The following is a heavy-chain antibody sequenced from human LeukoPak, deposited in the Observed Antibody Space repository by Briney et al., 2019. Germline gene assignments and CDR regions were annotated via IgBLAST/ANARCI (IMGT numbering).Heavy chain of an antibody. V-gene: IGHV1-8*01. Sequence: ASVKVSCKASGYTFTSYDINWVRQATGQGLEWMGWMNPNSGNTGYAQKFQGRVTMTRNTSISTAYMELSSLRSEDTAVYYCARGSPHSDCGDYEYAFDIWGQGTMVTVSS. CDR2: MNPNSGNT. J-gene: IGHJ3*02. CDR3: ARGSPHSDCGDYEYAFDI. CDR1: GYTFTSYD. D-gene: IGHD4-17*01.